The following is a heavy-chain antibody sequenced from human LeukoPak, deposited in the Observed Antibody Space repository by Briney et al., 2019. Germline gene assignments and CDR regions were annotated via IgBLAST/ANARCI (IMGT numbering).Heavy chain of an antibody. J-gene: IGHJ6*03. Sequence: SETLSLTCAVYGGSFSGYYWSWIRQPPGKGLERIGEINHSGSTNYNPSLKSRVTISVDTSKNQFSLKLSSVTAADTAVYYCARHLFRGGSGTPNYYYMDVWGKGTTVTVSS. CDR1: GGSFSGYY. V-gene: IGHV4-34*01. D-gene: IGHD3-10*01. CDR3: ARHLFRGGSGTPNYYYMDV. CDR2: INHSGST.